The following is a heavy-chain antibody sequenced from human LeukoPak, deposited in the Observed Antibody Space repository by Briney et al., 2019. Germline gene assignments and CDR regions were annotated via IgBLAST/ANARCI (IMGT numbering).Heavy chain of an antibody. D-gene: IGHD3-22*01. J-gene: IGHJ4*02. CDR2: INTNTGNP. CDR1: GYTFTSYA. Sequence: ASVKVSCKASGYTFTSYAMNWVRQAPGQGLEWMGWINTNTGNPTYAQGFTGRFVFSLDTSVSTAYLRISSLKAEDTAVYYCAREMRYYDSSGYPGHWGQGTLVTVSS. CDR3: AREMRYYDSSGYPGH. V-gene: IGHV7-4-1*02.